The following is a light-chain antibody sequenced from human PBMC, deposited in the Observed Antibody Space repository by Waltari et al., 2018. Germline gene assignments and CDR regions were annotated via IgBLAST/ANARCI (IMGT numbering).Light chain of an antibody. CDR1: SSNIGTNY. CDR3: AAWDDSRGV. J-gene: IGLJ3*02. Sequence: QSVLTQPPSASGTPGQRVTISCSGSSSNIGTNYVYWYQQLHGTAPKLLIYKNDQRPSGVPDRFSGSKSGTSASLAISGLRSEDESTYYCAAWDDSRGVFGGGTKLTVL. CDR2: KND. V-gene: IGLV1-47*01.